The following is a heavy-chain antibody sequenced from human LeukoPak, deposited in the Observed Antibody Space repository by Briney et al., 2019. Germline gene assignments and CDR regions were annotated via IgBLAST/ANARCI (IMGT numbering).Heavy chain of an antibody. Sequence: ASVKVSCKVSGYTLTELSMHWVRQAPGKGLEWMGGFDPEDGETIYAQKFQGRVTMTEDTSTDTAYMELSSLRSEDTAVYFCATGMYYCYGSGSYYHFDYWGQGTLVTVSS. V-gene: IGHV1-24*01. CDR3: ATGMYYCYGSGSYYHFDY. D-gene: IGHD3-10*01. J-gene: IGHJ4*02. CDR1: GYTLTELS. CDR2: FDPEDGET.